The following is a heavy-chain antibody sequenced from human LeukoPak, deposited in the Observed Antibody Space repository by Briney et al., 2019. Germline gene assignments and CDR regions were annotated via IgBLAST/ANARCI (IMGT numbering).Heavy chain of an antibody. CDR3: AKEDTSCPDY. CDR2: ISSNGVHA. Sequence: GGSLRLSCAASGFTFSDYVMHWVRQAPGKGLEYVSSISSNGVHAYYANSVKGRFTSSRDNAKNTLHLQMGSLRAEDTAVYYCAKEDTSCPDYWGQGTLVTVSS. D-gene: IGHD2-2*01. CDR1: GFTFSDYV. J-gene: IGHJ4*02. V-gene: IGHV3-64*01.